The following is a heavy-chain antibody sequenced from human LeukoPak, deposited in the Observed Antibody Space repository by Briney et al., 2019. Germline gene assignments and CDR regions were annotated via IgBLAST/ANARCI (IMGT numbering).Heavy chain of an antibody. CDR1: GGSISSYY. J-gene: IGHJ6*02. D-gene: IGHD3-16*01. CDR3: ARVPFALNYGMDV. V-gene: IGHV4-4*07. CDR2: IYTSGST. Sequence: SETLSLTCTVSGGSISSYYWSWIRQPAGKGLEWIGRIYTSGSTNYNPSLKSRVTMSVDTSKNQFSLKLSSATAADTPVYYCARVPFALNYGMDVWGQGTTVTVSS.